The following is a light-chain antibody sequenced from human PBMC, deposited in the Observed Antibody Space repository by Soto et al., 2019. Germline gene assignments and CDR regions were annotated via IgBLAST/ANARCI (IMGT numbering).Light chain of an antibody. J-gene: IGKJ1*01. Sequence: EIVMRQSPATLSVPPGERATLSCRASQSVSSNLAWYQQKPGQAPRLLIYGASTRATGIPARFSGSGSGTEFTLTISSLQSEDFAVYSGQPYNNWPATFGQGTKVESK. V-gene: IGKV3-15*01. CDR1: QSVSSN. CDR3: QPYNNWPAT. CDR2: GAS.